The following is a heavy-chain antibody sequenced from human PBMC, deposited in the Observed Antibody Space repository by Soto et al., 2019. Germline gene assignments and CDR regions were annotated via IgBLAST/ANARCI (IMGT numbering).Heavy chain of an antibody. V-gene: IGHV3-7*02. Sequence: VQLVESGGGLVQPGGSLRLSCAASGFTFSSYWMNWVCQAPGKGLEWVANIKQDGTEKHYLESVKDRFTISRDNAKSSMHLQLNSLRADDTAVYYCAGGTGWFIVDWGQGTLVTVSS. D-gene: IGHD6-19*01. CDR1: GFTFSSYW. J-gene: IGHJ4*02. CDR3: AGGTGWFIVD. CDR2: IKQDGTEK.